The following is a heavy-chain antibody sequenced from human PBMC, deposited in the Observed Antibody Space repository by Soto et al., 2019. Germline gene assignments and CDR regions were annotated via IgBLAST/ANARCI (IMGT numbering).Heavy chain of an antibody. CDR2: IYPGDSDT. Sequence: EVQLVQSGAEVKKPGESLKISCKGSGYSFTSYWIGWVRQMPGKGLEWMGIIYPGDSDTRYSPSFQGQVTISADKSISTAYLQWSSLKASDTAMYYCARWQYQLEAYYYYYGMDVWGQGTTVTVSS. J-gene: IGHJ6*02. CDR3: ARWQYQLEAYYYYYGMDV. V-gene: IGHV5-51*01. CDR1: GYSFTSYW. D-gene: IGHD2-2*01.